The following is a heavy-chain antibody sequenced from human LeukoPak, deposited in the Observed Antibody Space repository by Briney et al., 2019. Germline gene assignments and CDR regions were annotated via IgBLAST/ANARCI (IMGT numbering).Heavy chain of an antibody. V-gene: IGHV3-23*01. J-gene: IGHJ4*02. Sequence: GGSLRLSCAASGFTFSSYSMSWVRQAPGKGLEWVSAISGSGGSTYYADSVKGRFTISRDNSKNTLYLQMNSLRAEDTAVYYCAKRYCSSTSCSYFDYWGQGTLVTVSS. CDR3: AKRYCSSTSCSYFDY. CDR2: ISGSGGST. CDR1: GFTFSSYS. D-gene: IGHD2-2*01.